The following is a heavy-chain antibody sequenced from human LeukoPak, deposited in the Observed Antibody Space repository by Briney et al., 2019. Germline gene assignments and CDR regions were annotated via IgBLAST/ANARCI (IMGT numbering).Heavy chain of an antibody. J-gene: IGHJ4*02. CDR3: ARYYYDSSGYYYFDY. D-gene: IGHD3-22*01. Sequence: GGSLRLSCAASGFTVSSNYMSWVRQAPGKGLEWVSVIYSGGSTYYADSVKGRFTISRDNAKNSLSLQMNSLRAEDTAVYFCARYYYDSSGYYYFDYWGQGTLVTVSS. CDR1: GFTVSSNY. V-gene: IGHV3-53*01. CDR2: IYSGGST.